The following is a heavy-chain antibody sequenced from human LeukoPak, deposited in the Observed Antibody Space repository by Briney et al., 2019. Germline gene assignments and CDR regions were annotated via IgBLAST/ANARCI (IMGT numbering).Heavy chain of an antibody. CDR2: ISTYNGNT. J-gene: IGHJ6*02. CDR1: GYTFTNYG. V-gene: IGHV1-18*01. Sequence: ASVKVSCKASGYTFTNYGISGLRQAPGRGLEWMGWISTYNGNTSYAQNLQGRVVMTTDRSTRTTYMELTSLTSDDSAVYYCARAPRGAGRWVTIRHSGMDVWGQGTTVTVSS. CDR3: ARAPRGAGRWVTIRHSGMDV. D-gene: IGHD4-23*01.